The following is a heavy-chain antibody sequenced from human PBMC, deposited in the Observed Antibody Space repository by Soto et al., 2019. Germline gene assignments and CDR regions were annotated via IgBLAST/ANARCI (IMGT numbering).Heavy chain of an antibody. J-gene: IGHJ3*02. Sequence: SETLSLTCAVYGGSFSGYYWSWIRQPPGKGLEWIGEINHSGSTNYNPSLKSRVTISVDTSKNQFSLKLSSVTAADTAVYYCGRGGPYPWGGYHSRAFDIWGQGKMVTVSS. D-gene: IGHD3-3*01. CDR2: INHSGST. V-gene: IGHV4-34*01. CDR3: GRGGPYPWGGYHSRAFDI. CDR1: GGSFSGYY.